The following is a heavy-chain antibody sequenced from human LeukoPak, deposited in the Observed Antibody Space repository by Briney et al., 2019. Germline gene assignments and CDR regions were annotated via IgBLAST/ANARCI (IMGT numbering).Heavy chain of an antibody. V-gene: IGHV3-23*01. CDR3: AKGSLGSWYYFDY. Sequence: GGSLRLSCAASGFTFGSSAMSWVRQAPGKEPEWVSTFSRSGPDTYYADSVKGRFTIFRDNSKNTLYLQMNSLRAEDTAVYYCAKGSLGSWYYFDYWGQGTLVTVSS. CDR1: GFTFGSSA. J-gene: IGHJ4*02. D-gene: IGHD6-13*01. CDR2: FSRSGPDT.